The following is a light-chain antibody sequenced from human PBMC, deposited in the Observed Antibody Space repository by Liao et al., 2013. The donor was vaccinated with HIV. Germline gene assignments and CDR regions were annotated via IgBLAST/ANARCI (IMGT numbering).Light chain of an antibody. J-gene: IGLJ1*01. V-gene: IGLV3-25*03. CDR3: QAWDSSTAVYV. Sequence: SYELTQPPSVSVSPGRTARITCSGHALPKQYAYWYQQKPGQAPVLVIYKDSERPSGIPERFSGSSSGTRVTLTISGVQAEDEADYYCQAWDSSTAVYVFGTGTKVTVL. CDR2: KDS. CDR1: ALPKQY.